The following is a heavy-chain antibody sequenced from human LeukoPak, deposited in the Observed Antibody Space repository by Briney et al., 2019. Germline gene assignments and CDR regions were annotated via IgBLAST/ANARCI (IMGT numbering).Heavy chain of an antibody. V-gene: IGHV3-30*02. J-gene: IGHJ4*02. D-gene: IGHD2-8*02. CDR2: IAHHGSNK. CDR3: AKDGSWSCTD. CDR1: GFTFSRNA. Sequence: GGSLRLSCATSGFTFSRNAIHWVRQGPGKGLEWVSYIAHHGSNKYYADSVKGRFTISRDNSKRTLYLQMNSLRADDTAVYYCAKDGSWSCTDWGQGTLVTVSS.